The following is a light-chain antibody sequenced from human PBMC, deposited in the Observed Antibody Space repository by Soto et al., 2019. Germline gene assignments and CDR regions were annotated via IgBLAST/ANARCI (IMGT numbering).Light chain of an antibody. V-gene: IGLV2-14*01. CDR2: DVS. J-gene: IGLJ1*01. CDR3: RSYPRSSTPV. CDR1: SSDVGGYNY. Sequence: QSVLTQPASVSGSPGQSITISCTGTSSDVGGYNYVSWYQQHPGKAPKLMIYDVSNRPSGVSNRFSGSKSGNTASLTISGLQAEDEADYYCRSYPRSSTPVFGTGTKVTVL.